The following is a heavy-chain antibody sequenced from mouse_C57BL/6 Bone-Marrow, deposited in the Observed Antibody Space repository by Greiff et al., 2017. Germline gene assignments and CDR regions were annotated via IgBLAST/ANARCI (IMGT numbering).Heavy chain of an antibody. J-gene: IGHJ2*01. CDR2: ISDGGSYT. Sequence: EVQRVESGGGLVKPGGSLKLSCAASGFTFSSYAMSWVRQTPETRLEWVATISDGGSYTYYPDNVKGRFTISRDNAKNNLDLQMSHLESVDTAMYYCARDLDYYGSSYDYFDYWGQGTTLTVSS. V-gene: IGHV5-4*01. D-gene: IGHD1-1*01. CDR1: GFTFSSYA. CDR3: ARDLDYYGSSYDYFDY.